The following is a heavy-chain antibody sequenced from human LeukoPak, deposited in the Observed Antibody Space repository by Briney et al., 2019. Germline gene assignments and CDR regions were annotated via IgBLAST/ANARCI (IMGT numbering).Heavy chain of an antibody. CDR2: FDPEDGET. Sequence: GASVKVSCKVSGYSLTELSMHWVRQAPGKGLEWMGGFDPEDGETVYAQKFQGRVTMTEDTSTDTAYMALSSLRSDDTAVYYCAREGIRIAAAGTIDYWGQGTLVTVSS. V-gene: IGHV1-24*01. D-gene: IGHD6-13*01. CDR3: AREGIRIAAAGTIDY. CDR1: GYSLTELS. J-gene: IGHJ4*02.